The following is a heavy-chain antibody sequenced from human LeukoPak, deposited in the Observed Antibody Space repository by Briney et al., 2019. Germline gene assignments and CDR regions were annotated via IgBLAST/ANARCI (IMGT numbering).Heavy chain of an antibody. Sequence: GGSLRLSCAASGFTFSSYDMHWVRQATGKGLEWVSAIGTAGDTYYPGSVKGRFTISRENAKNSLYLQMNILRAGDTAVYYCSRGGGSGTQMGWFDPWGQGTLVTVSS. D-gene: IGHD3-10*01. J-gene: IGHJ5*02. CDR1: GFTFSSYD. CDR2: IGTAGDT. CDR3: SRGGGSGTQMGWFDP. V-gene: IGHV3-13*01.